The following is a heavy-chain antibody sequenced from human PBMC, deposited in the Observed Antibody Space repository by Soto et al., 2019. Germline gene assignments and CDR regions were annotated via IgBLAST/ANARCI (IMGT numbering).Heavy chain of an antibody. CDR1: GGSFSGYY. CDR2: INHSGGT. D-gene: IGHD1-26*01. J-gene: IGHJ4*02. Sequence: QVQLQQWGAGLLKPSETLSLTCAVYGGSFSGYYWSWIRQPPVKGLACIGEINHSGGTNYNPSLKSRVAISVDTSKTQFSLKLSSVTAADTAVFCCARLRWDQTWAFGYWCQGTLLSVSS. CDR3: ARLRWDQTWAFGY. V-gene: IGHV4-34*02.